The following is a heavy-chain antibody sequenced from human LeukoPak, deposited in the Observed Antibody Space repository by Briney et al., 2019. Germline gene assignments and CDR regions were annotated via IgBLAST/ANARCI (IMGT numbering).Heavy chain of an antibody. CDR1: GYAFTSYD. Sequence: ASVKVSCKASGYAFTSYDINWVRQAPGQGLEWMGWISAYNGNTNYAQKLQGRVTMTTDTSTSTAYMELRSLRSDDTAVYYCARLVGGSGSYYNDYWGQGTLVTVSS. V-gene: IGHV1-18*01. J-gene: IGHJ4*02. CDR3: ARLVGGSGSYYNDY. D-gene: IGHD3-10*01. CDR2: ISAYNGNT.